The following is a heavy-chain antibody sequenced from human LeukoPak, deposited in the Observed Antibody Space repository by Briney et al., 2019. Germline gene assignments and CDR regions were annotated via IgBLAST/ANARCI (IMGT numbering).Heavy chain of an antibody. J-gene: IGHJ5*02. CDR1: GGTFSSYA. Sequence: ASVKVSCKASGGTFSSYAISWVRQAPGQGLEWMGGIIPIFGTANYAQKFQGRVTITADESTSTAYMELSSLRSEDTAVYYCARGHYPNHSANWFDPWGQGALVTVSS. CDR3: ARGHYPNHSANWFDP. D-gene: IGHD1-14*01. CDR2: IIPIFGTA. V-gene: IGHV1-69*01.